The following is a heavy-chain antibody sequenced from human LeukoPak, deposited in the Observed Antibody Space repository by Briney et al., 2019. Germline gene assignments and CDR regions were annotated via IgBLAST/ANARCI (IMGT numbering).Heavy chain of an antibody. CDR1: GFTFSDYY. CDR2: IYSGGST. D-gene: IGHD3-10*01. CDR3: ARGTPLWFGELHRGAFDI. V-gene: IGHV3-66*01. J-gene: IGHJ3*02. Sequence: GGSLRLSCAASGFTFSDYYMSWIRQAPGKGLEWVSVIYSGGSTYYADSVKGRFTISRDNSKNTLYLQMNSLRAEDTAVYYCARGTPLWFGELHRGAFDIWGQGTMVTVSS.